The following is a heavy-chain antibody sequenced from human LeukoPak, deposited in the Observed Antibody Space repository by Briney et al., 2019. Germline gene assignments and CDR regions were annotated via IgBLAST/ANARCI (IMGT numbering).Heavy chain of an antibody. CDR2: IYYSGST. Sequence: TCTVSGGSISSYYWSWVRQPPGKGLEWIGYIYYSGSTNYNPSLKSRVTISVDTSKNQFSLKLSSVTAADTAVHYCARSDPPLYYYDSSGYAFDIWGQGTMVTVSS. D-gene: IGHD3-22*01. CDR1: GGSISSYY. CDR3: ARSDPPLYYYDSSGYAFDI. V-gene: IGHV4-59*01. J-gene: IGHJ3*02.